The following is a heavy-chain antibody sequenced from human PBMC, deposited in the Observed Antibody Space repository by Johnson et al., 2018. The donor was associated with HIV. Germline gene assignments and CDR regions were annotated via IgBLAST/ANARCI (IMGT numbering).Heavy chain of an antibody. CDR2: IYSGGST. J-gene: IGHJ3*02. V-gene: IGHV3-23*03. Sequence: VQLVESGGGLVQPGGSLRLSCAASKLTFSNYAMTWVRQAPGKGLEWVSVIYSGGSTYYADSVKGRFTISRDNAKNSLYLQMNSLRAEDTAVYYCASSNVVGYSNYPDAFDIWGQGTMVTISS. D-gene: IGHD6-13*01. CDR3: ASSNVVGYSNYPDAFDI. CDR1: KLTFSNYA.